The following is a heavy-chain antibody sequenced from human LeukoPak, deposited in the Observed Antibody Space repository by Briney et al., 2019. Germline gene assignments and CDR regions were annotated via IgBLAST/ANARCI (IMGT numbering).Heavy chain of an antibody. Sequence: SETLSLTCTVSGGSISSYYWSWIRQPPGKGLEWIGYIYTSGSTNYNPSLKSRVTISVDTSKNQFSLKLSSVTAADTAVYYCARQGWELQTGDAFDIWGQGTMVTVSS. V-gene: IGHV4-4*09. CDR3: ARQGWELQTGDAFDI. CDR1: GGSISSYY. D-gene: IGHD1-26*01. J-gene: IGHJ3*02. CDR2: IYTSGST.